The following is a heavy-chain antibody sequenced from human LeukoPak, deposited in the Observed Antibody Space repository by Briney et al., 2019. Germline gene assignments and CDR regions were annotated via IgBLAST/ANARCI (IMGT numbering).Heavy chain of an antibody. CDR3: AKGGLGNLRSGYFNY. J-gene: IGHJ4*02. V-gene: IGHV3-23*01. CDR1: GFTFSSYA. CDR2: ISGSGGST. D-gene: IGHD2/OR15-2a*01. Sequence: PGGSLRLSCAASGFTFSSYAMSWVRQAPGKGLEWVSAISGSGGSTYYADSVKGRFTISRDNSKNTLYLQMNSLRAEDTAVYYCAKGGLGNLRSGYFNYWGQGTLVTVSS.